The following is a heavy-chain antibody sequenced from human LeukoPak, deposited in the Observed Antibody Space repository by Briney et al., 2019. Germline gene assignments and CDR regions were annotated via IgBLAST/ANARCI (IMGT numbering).Heavy chain of an antibody. D-gene: IGHD6-13*01. J-gene: IGHJ4*02. CDR3: ARDSHSSSWFFDY. CDR1: GFTFSSYS. CDR2: ISSSSSYI. V-gene: IGHV3-21*01. Sequence: GGSLRLSCAASGFTFSSYSMNWVRQAPGKGLEWVSSISSSSSYIYYADSVKGRFTISRDNAKNSLYLQMNSLRAEDTAVYYCARDSHSSSWFFDYWDRGTLVTVSS.